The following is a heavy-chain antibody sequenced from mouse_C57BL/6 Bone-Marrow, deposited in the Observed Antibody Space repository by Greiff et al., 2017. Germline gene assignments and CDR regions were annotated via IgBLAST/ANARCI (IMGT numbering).Heavy chain of an antibody. V-gene: IGHV14-4*01. CDR1: GFNIKDDY. CDR3: TTGRRAWFAY. Sequence: VQLQQSGAELVRPGASVKLSCTASGFNIKDDYMHWVKQRPEQGLEWIGWIDPENGDTEYASKFQGKATITADTPSNTAYLQLSSLTSEDTAVYYCTTGRRAWFAYWGQGTLVTVSA. CDR2: IDPENGDT. D-gene: IGHD2-12*01. J-gene: IGHJ3*01.